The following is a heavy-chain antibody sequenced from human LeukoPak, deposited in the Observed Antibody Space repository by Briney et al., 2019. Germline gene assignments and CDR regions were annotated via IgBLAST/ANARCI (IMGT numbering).Heavy chain of an antibody. J-gene: IGHJ4*02. CDR3: ARHPFPKYDFWSGYSTAYYFDY. CDR2: IYYSGST. Sequence: SETLSLTCTVSGGSISGSSYYWGWIRQPPGKDLEWIGSIYYSGSTYYNPSLKSRVTISVDTSKNQFSLKLSSVTAADTAVYYCARHPFPKYDFWSGYSTAYYFDYWGQGTLVTVSS. V-gene: IGHV4-39*01. D-gene: IGHD3-3*01. CDR1: GGSISGSSYY.